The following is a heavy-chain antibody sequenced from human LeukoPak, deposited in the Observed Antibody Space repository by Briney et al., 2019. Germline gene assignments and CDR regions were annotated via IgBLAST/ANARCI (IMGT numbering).Heavy chain of an antibody. J-gene: IGHJ4*02. V-gene: IGHV3-21*01. CDR1: GFTFSSYS. D-gene: IGHD6-13*01. Sequence: GGSLRLSCAASGFTFSSYSMNWVRQAPGKGLEWVSSISSSSSYIYYADSVKGRFTISRDNARNSLYLQMNSLRAEDTAVYYCASWVAAAFDYWGQGTLVTVSS. CDR3: ASWVAAAFDY. CDR2: ISSSSSYI.